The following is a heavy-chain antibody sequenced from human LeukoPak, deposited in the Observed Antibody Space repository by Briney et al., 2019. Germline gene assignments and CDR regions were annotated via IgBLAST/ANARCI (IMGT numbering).Heavy chain of an antibody. D-gene: IGHD6-19*01. CDR1: GVTFSSYG. CDR2: ISYDGSIK. Sequence: GGSLRLSCAASGVTFSSYGMHWVRQAPGKGLEWVAIISYDGSIKYYTDSVKGRFTISRDNSKNTLYLQMNSLRAEDTAVYYCAKGAVAGNYFDYWGQGTLVTVSS. V-gene: IGHV3-30*18. CDR3: AKGAVAGNYFDY. J-gene: IGHJ4*02.